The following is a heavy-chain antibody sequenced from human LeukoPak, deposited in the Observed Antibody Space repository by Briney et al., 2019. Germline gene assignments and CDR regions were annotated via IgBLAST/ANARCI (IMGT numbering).Heavy chain of an antibody. V-gene: IGHV1-8*03. CDR1: GYTFTSYD. CDR2: MNPNSGNT. Sequence: ASVKVPCKASGYTFTSYDINWVQQATGQGLEWMGWMNPNSGNTGYAQKFQGRVTITRNTSISTAYMELSSLRSEDTAVYYCARGRRYCSSTSCYDFDYWGQGTLVTVSS. CDR3: ARGRRYCSSTSCYDFDY. D-gene: IGHD2-2*01. J-gene: IGHJ4*02.